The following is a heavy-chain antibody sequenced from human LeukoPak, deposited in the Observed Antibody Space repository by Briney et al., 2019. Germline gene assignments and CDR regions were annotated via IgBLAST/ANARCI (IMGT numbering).Heavy chain of an antibody. CDR1: GFAFSSQA. D-gene: IGHD6-19*01. V-gene: IGHV3-23*01. CDR2: ISDSGSIT. Sequence: PGGSLTLSCAASGFAFSSQAMGWVRQAPGKGLEWVAVISDSGSITYYADAVKGRFTISRENSKNTLFLQMNSLRAKDTAVYYCAKDARRTSGWYFFDYWGQGTLVTVSS. CDR3: AKDARRTSGWYFFDY. J-gene: IGHJ4*02.